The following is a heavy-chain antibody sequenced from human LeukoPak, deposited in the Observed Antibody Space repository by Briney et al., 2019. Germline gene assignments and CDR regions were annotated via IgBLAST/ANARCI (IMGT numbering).Heavy chain of an antibody. CDR3: ARDNIVVVPAARYYMDV. Sequence: MPSETLSLTCAVYGASFSGYYWSWIRQPPGEGLEWLGEINHSGSTNYNPSLKSRVTISVDTSKNQFSLKLSSVTAADTAVYYCARDNIVVVPAARYYMDVWGKGTTVTVSS. CDR1: GASFSGYY. CDR2: INHSGST. J-gene: IGHJ6*03. D-gene: IGHD2-2*01. V-gene: IGHV4-34*01.